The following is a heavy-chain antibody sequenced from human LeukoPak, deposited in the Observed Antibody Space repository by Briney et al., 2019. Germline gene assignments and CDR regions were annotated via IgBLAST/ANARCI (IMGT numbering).Heavy chain of an antibody. CDR2: IKQDGSEK. J-gene: IGHJ6*02. CDR3: AKYSGGMDV. V-gene: IGHV3-7*01. Sequence: GGSLRLSCAASGFTFSSYWMSWVRQAPGKGLEWVANIKQDGSEKYYVDSVKGRFTISRDNAKNSLYLQMNSQRAEEPAVYYCAKYSGGMDVWGQGTTVTVSS. D-gene: IGHD3-10*01. CDR1: GFTFSSYW.